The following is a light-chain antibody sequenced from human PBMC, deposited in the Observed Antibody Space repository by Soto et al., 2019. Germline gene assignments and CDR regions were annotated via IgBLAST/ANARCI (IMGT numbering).Light chain of an antibody. Sequence: QSVLTQPASVSGSPGQSITISCTGKSSDFGTYNLVSWYQQYPGKAPKLIIYEGTKRPPGVSDRCSGSESGNTASLTISGLQTEDEDDNYCCSHAGSSSWVFGGGTQLTVL. J-gene: IGLJ7*01. CDR2: EGT. CDR3: CSHAGSSSWV. CDR1: SSDFGTYNL. V-gene: IGLV2-23*01.